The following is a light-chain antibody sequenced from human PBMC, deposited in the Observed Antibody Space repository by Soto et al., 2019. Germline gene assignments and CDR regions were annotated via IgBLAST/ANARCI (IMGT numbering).Light chain of an antibody. CDR1: SSDVGGYNY. CDR2: DVS. J-gene: IGLJ1*01. CDR3: SSYTSSSLDFYV. V-gene: IGLV2-14*01. Sequence: QSALTQPASVSGSPGQSTTISCTGTSSDVGGYNYVSWYQQHPGKAPKLMIYDVSNRPSGVSNRFSGSKSGNTASLTISGLQAEDEADYYCSSYTSSSLDFYVFGTGTKVTVL.